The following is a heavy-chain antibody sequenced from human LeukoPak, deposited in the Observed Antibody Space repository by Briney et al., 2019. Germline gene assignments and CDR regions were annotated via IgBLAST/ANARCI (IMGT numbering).Heavy chain of an antibody. CDR3: AGGVTNYYDSSGYGREDAFDI. CDR1: GGSISSSNW. J-gene: IGHJ3*02. Sequence: SGTLSLTCAVSGGSISSSNWWSWVRQPPGKGLEWIGEINHSGSTNYNPSLKSRVTISVDTSKNQFSLKLSSVTAADTAVYYCAGGVTNYYDSSGYGREDAFDIWGQGTMVTVSS. V-gene: IGHV4-4*02. D-gene: IGHD3-22*01. CDR2: INHSGST.